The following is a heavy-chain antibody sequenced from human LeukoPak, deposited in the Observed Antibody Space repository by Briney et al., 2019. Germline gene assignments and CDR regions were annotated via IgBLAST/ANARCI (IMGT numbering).Heavy chain of an antibody. D-gene: IGHD6-13*01. V-gene: IGHV4-61*02. CDR1: GGSISSGSYY. Sequence: PSQTLSLTCTVSGGSISSGSYYWSWIRQPAGKGLEWIGRIYTSGSTNYNPSLKSRVTISVDTSKNQFSLKLSSVTAADTAVYYCARGSGDYFGLFRRMVSSSWFDYWGQGTLVTVSS. J-gene: IGHJ4*02. CDR2: IYTSGST. CDR3: ARGSGDYFGLFRRMVSSSWFDY.